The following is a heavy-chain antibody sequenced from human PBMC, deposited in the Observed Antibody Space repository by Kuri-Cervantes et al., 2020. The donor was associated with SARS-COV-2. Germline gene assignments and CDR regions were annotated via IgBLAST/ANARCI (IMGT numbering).Heavy chain of an antibody. CDR2: ISAYNGNT. D-gene: IGHD1-1*01. V-gene: IGHV1-18*01. J-gene: IGHJ6*02. CDR1: GYTFTSYG. Sequence: ASVKVSCKASGYTFTSYGISWVRQAPGQGLEWMGWISAYNGNTNYAQKLQGRVTMTTDTSTRTAYMELSSLGSEDTAVYYCASFTPTEDLYHYYYAMDIWGQGTTVTVSS. CDR3: ASFTPTEDLYHYYYAMDI.